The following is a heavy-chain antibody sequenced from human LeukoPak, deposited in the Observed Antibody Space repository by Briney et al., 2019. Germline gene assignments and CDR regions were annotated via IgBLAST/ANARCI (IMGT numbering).Heavy chain of an antibody. CDR3: ARDGGYSSGWYNWFDP. V-gene: IGHV4-39*07. J-gene: IGHJ5*02. CDR1: GGSISSSRDY. D-gene: IGHD6-19*01. CDR2: IYYSGST. Sequence: SETLSLTCIVSGGSISSSRDYWAWIRQPPGKGLEWIANIYYSGSTYYSPSLKSRVIISVDTSKNQFSLKLSSVTAADTAVYYCARDGGYSSGWYNWFDPWGQGTLVTVSS.